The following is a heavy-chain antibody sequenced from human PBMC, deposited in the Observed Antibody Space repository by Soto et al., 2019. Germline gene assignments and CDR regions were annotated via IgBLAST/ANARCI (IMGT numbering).Heavy chain of an antibody. CDR2: IDHDGPT. V-gene: IGHV3-74*01. J-gene: IGHJ4*02. CDR1: GFTFSNYW. CDR3: VRDSHVDY. Sequence: EVQLVESGGGLVQPGGSLRLSCAGSGFTFSNYWMHWVRQAPGKGLEWVSRIDHDGPTDYADSVRGRFTISRDNAENTRYLQMNSLRPEDTAVYYCVRDSHVDYWGQGTLVTVSS.